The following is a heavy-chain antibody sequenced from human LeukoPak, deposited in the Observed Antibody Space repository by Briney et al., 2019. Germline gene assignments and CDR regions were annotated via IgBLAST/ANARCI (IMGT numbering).Heavy chain of an antibody. CDR2: IIPILGIA. CDR3: ARAELRFLEWLLYFDY. V-gene: IGHV1-69*04. Sequence: SVKVSCKASGGTFSSYAISWVRQAPGQGLEWMGRIIPILGIANYAQKFQGRVTITADKSTSTAYMELSSLRSEDTAVYYCARAELRFLEWLLYFDYWGQGTLVTVSS. J-gene: IGHJ4*02. D-gene: IGHD3-3*01. CDR1: GGTFSSYA.